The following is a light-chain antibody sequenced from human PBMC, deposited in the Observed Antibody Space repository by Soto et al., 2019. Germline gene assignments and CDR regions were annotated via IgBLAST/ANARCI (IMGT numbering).Light chain of an antibody. V-gene: IGLV8-61*01. J-gene: IGLJ2*01. CDR3: VL. CDR1: SGSVSTSYY. CDR2: GTN. Sequence: QTVVTQEPSFSVSPGGTVTLTCGLSSGSVSTSYYPSWYQQTPGQAPRTLIYGTNTRSSGVPDRLSGSILGNKAALTITGAQADDESDYYCVLFGGGTKLTVL.